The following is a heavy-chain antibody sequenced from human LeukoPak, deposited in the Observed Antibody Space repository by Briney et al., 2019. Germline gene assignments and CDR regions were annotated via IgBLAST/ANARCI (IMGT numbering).Heavy chain of an antibody. CDR3: ARAVVYYDSSGDRKNNWFDP. D-gene: IGHD3-22*01. J-gene: IGHJ5*02. CDR1: GYTFTGYY. Sequence: GASVKVSCKASGYTFTGYYMHWVRQAPGQGLEWMGWINPNSGGTNYAQKSQGRVTMTRDTSISTAYMELSRLRSDDTAVYYCARAVVYYDSSGDRKNNWFDPWGQGTLVTVSS. CDR2: INPNSGGT. V-gene: IGHV1-2*02.